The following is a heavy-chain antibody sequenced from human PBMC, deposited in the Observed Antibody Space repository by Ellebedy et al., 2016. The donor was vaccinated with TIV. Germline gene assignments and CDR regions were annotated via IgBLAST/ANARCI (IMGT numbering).Heavy chain of an antibody. J-gene: IGHJ4*02. Sequence: ASVKVSXXASGYTFTSYDINWVRQATGQGLEWMGWMNPNSGNTGYAQKFQGRVTMTRNTSISTAYMELSRLRSDDTAVYYCARDWNSSWFPDYWGQGTLVTVSS. CDR3: ARDWNSSWFPDY. V-gene: IGHV1-8*01. CDR1: GYTFTSYD. CDR2: MNPNSGNT. D-gene: IGHD6-13*01.